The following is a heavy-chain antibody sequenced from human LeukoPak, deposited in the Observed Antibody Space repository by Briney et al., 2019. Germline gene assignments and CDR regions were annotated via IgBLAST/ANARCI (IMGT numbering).Heavy chain of an antibody. CDR3: AAMTTVTMYSYFFDS. J-gene: IGHJ4*02. CDR2: IYTSGST. Sequence: PSETLSLTCTVSGGSITIYYWSWIRQPAGKGLEWIGRIYTSGSTNYNPSLKSRVTISVDSSTNHFSLRLTSVTAADTAIYYCAAMTTVTMYSYFFDSWGQGTLLTVSS. D-gene: IGHD4-17*01. V-gene: IGHV4-4*07. CDR1: GGSITIYY.